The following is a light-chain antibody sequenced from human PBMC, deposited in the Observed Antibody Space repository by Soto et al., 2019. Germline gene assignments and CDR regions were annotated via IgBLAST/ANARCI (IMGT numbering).Light chain of an antibody. V-gene: IGLV3-1*01. CDR3: QAWDSSTVV. Sequence: SYELTQPPSVSVSPGQTASITCSGHKLGDKYACWYQQKPGQSPVLVIYQDSKRPSGIPERFSGSNSGNTATLTISGTQAIDDADYYCQAWDSSTVVFGGGTKLTVL. CDR2: QDS. J-gene: IGLJ2*01. CDR1: KLGDKY.